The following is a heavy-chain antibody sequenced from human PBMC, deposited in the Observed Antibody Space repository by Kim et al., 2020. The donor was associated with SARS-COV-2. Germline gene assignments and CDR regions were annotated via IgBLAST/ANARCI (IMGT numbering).Heavy chain of an antibody. CDR3: ERDTMVRGVMDGVNWFDP. CDR1: GGTFSSYA. J-gene: IGHJ5*02. CDR2: IIPIFGTA. Sequence: SVKVSCKASGGTFSSYAISWVRQAPGQGLEWMGGIIPIFGTANYAQKFQGRVTITADESTSTAYMELSSLRSEDTAVYYCERDTMVRGVMDGVNWFDPWGQGTLVTVSS. D-gene: IGHD3-10*01. V-gene: IGHV1-69*13.